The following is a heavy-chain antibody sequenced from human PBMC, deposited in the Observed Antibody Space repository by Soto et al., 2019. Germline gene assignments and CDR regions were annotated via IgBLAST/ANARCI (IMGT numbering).Heavy chain of an antibody. V-gene: IGHV6-1*01. J-gene: IGHJ4*02. CDR1: GDSVLSLTAT. CDR3: ARSPGPGFDF. Sequence: SQTLSLTCAVSGDSVLSLTATWNWIRQSPSRGLEWLGRTYFRSQWSNDYSASVRIRVIINADTSKNQFSLQLTSVTPEDTAVYYCARSPGPGFDFWGQGTLVTVSS. CDR2: TYFRSQWSN.